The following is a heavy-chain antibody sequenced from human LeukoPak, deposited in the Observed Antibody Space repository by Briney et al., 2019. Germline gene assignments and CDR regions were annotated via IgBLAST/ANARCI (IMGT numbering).Heavy chain of an antibody. J-gene: IGHJ4*02. CDR2: IIPIFCTA. Sequence: SVKVSCKASGGTFSSYAISWVRQAPGQGLEWMGGIIPIFCTANYAQKFQGRVTITADESTSTAYMELSSLRSEDTAVYYCAKGTHDYGDYGYYFDYWGQGTLVTVSS. CDR1: GGTFSSYA. D-gene: IGHD4-17*01. CDR3: AKGTHDYGDYGYYFDY. V-gene: IGHV1-69*13.